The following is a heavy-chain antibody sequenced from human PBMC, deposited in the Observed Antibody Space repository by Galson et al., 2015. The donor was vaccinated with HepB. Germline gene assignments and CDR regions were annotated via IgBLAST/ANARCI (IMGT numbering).Heavy chain of an antibody. J-gene: IGHJ2*01. D-gene: IGHD6-19*01. V-gene: IGHV3-49*03. CDR3: TRPYSSGWSHWYLDL. Sequence: SLRLSCAASGFTFGDYAMSWFRQAPGKGLEWVGFIRSKAYGGTTEYAASVKGRFTISRDDSKSIAYLQMNSLKTEDTAVYYCTRPYSSGWSHWYLDLWGRGTLVTVSS. CDR1: GFTFGDYA. CDR2: IRSKAYGGTT.